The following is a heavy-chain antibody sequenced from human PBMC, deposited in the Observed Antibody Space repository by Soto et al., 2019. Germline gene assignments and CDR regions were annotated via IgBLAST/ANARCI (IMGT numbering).Heavy chain of an antibody. CDR2: IYYSGST. Sequence: SETLSLIWTVSGGSISRGVYYGSWIRQHPGKGLEWIGYIYYSGSTYYNPSLKSRATISVDTSKNQFSLKLSSVTAADTAVYYCARSFLVVPAAINGVGAFDIWGQGTMVTVSS. CDR3: ARSFLVVPAAINGVGAFDI. J-gene: IGHJ3*02. D-gene: IGHD2-2*02. CDR1: GGSISRGVYY. V-gene: IGHV4-31*02.